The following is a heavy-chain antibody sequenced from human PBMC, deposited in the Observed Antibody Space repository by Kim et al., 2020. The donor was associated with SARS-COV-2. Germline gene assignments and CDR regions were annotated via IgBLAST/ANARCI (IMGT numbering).Heavy chain of an antibody. CDR2: IYSGGST. CDR3: ARPGNYGPHYYYGMDV. CDR1: GFTVSSNY. Sequence: GGSLRLSCAASGFTVSSNYMSWVRQAPGKGLKWVSVIYSGGSTYYADSVKGRFTISRDNSKNTLYLQMNSLRAEDTAVYYCARPGNYGPHYYYGMDVWGQGTTVTVSS. V-gene: IGHV3-53*01. D-gene: IGHD1-7*01. J-gene: IGHJ6*02.